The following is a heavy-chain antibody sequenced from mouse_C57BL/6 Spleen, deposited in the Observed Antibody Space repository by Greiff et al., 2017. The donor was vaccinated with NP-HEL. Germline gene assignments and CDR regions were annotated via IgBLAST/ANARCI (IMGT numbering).Heavy chain of an antibody. CDR2: IDPNSGGT. CDR3: AREVITTVYYFDY. CDR1: GYTFTSYW. V-gene: IGHV1-72*01. D-gene: IGHD1-1*01. Sequence: QVQLKQPGAELVKPGASVKLSCKASGYTFTSYWMHWVKQRPGRGLEWIGRIDPNSGGTKYNEKFKSKATLTVDKPSSPAYMQLSSLTSEDSAVYYCAREVITTVYYFDYWGQGTTLTVSS. J-gene: IGHJ2*01.